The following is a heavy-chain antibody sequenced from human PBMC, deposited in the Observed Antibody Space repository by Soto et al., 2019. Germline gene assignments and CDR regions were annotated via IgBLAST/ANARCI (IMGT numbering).Heavy chain of an antibody. CDR2: IYHSGST. D-gene: IGHD2-2*01. V-gene: IGHV4-59*12. Sequence: PSETLSLTCTVSGDSISNYYWSWIRQPPGKGLEWIGYIYHSGSTYYNPSLKSRVTISVDRSKNQFSLKLSSVTAADTAVYYCASSSSTNGGAFDIWGQGTMVTVSS. CDR3: ASSSSTNGGAFDI. J-gene: IGHJ3*02. CDR1: GDSISNYY.